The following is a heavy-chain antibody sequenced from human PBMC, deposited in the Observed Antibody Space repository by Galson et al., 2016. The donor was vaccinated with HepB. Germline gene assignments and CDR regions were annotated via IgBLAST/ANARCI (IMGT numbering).Heavy chain of an antibody. D-gene: IGHD2-2*01. Sequence: SETLSLTCAVSGGSISSGFWWTWLRQPPGKGPEWIGEIHESGKTNYSPSLRSRVTISFDKSTNHFFLTLTSVTAADTAVYYCATVRVGCSRNSCYFDSWGQGTLVTVSS. V-gene: IGHV4-4*02. CDR1: GGSISSGFW. J-gene: IGHJ4*02. CDR3: ATVRVGCSRNSCYFDS. CDR2: IHESGKT.